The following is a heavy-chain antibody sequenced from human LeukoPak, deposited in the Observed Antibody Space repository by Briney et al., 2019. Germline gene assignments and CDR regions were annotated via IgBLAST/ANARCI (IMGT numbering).Heavy chain of an antibody. V-gene: IGHV4-39*01. CDR1: GGSISSSSYY. CDR3: ARISGPGDY. CDR2: IYYSGST. Sequence: PSETLSLTCTVSGGSISSSSYYWGWIRQPPGKGLEWIVSIYYSGSTYYNPSLKSRVTISVDTPKNQFSLKLSSVTAADTAVYYCARISGPGDYWGQGTLVTVSS. J-gene: IGHJ4*02. D-gene: IGHD3-10*01.